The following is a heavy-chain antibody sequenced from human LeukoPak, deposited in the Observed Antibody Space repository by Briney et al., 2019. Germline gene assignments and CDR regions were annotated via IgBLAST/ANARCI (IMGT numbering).Heavy chain of an antibody. CDR3: ARRPLPPTTVTTSYYYMDV. CDR2: ISSTSSYI. Sequence: GGSLRLSCAASGFTFSSYSMNWVGQAPGKGLEWVSSISSTSSYIYYADSVKGRFTISRDNAKNSLYLQMNSLRAEDTAVYYCARRPLPPTTVTTSYYYMDVWGKGTTVTVSS. V-gene: IGHV3-21*01. D-gene: IGHD4-11*01. CDR1: GFTFSSYS. J-gene: IGHJ6*03.